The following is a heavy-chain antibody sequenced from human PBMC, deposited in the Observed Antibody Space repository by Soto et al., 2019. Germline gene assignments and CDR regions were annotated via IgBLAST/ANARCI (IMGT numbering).Heavy chain of an antibody. CDR1: GFTFSSYG. CDR3: AKDKVSGYSSSKADY. D-gene: IGHD6-13*01. J-gene: IGHJ4*02. V-gene: IGHV3-30*18. Sequence: GGSLRLSCASSGFTFSSYGMHLVRQAPGKGLEWVAVISYDGSNKYYADSVKGRFTISRDNSKNTLYLQMNSLRAEDTAVYYCAKDKVSGYSSSKADYWGQGTLVTVSS. CDR2: ISYDGSNK.